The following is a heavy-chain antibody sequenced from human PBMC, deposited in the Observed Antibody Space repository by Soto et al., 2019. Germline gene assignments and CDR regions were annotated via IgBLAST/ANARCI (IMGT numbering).Heavy chain of an antibody. J-gene: IGHJ3*01. CDR3: ARRSSSWFDGFDL. Sequence: PGESLKISCKGSGYSFTSNWIGWVRQLPGKGLEWMGIIYPGDSDTRYSPSFQGQVTISADKSISTASLQWSSLEASDTAMYYCARRSSSWFDGFDLWGQGTMVTVSS. CDR2: IYPGDSDT. CDR1: GYSFTSNW. V-gene: IGHV5-51*01. D-gene: IGHD6-13*01.